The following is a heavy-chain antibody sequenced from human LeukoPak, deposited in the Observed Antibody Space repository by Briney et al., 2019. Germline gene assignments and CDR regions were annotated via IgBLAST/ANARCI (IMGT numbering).Heavy chain of an antibody. Sequence: GGSLRLSCAASGFTFSSYAMSWVRQAPGKGLEWVSTISGSGGGTYYADSVKGRCTLSRDNSMNTLYLQMNSLRAEDTAVYYCAKDVESGRSADYWGQGTLVTVSS. D-gene: IGHD3-10*01. V-gene: IGHV3-23*01. J-gene: IGHJ4*02. CDR2: ISGSGGGT. CDR1: GFTFSSYA. CDR3: AKDVESGRSADY.